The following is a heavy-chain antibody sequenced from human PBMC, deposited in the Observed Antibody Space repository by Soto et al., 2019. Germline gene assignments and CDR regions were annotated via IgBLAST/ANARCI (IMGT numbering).Heavy chain of an antibody. CDR2: IDWDDVK. V-gene: IGHV2-70*01. Sequence: SGPTLVNPTQTLTLTCTFSGFSLSTSGMCVSWIRQPPGKALEWLALIDWDDVKYYSTSLKTRLTISKDTSKNQVVLTMTNMDPVDTATYYFLRIHNGYSGSYFFDHWGQGALVTVSA. J-gene: IGHJ4*02. D-gene: IGHD1-26*01. CDR3: LRIHNGYSGSYFFDH. CDR1: GFSLSTSGMC.